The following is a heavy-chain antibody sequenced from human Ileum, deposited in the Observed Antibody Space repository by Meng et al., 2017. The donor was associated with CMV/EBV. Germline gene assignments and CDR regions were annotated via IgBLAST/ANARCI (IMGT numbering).Heavy chain of an antibody. CDR2: LSASGDST. CDR3: ATGQERYHY. J-gene: IGHJ4*02. CDR1: GFTFSSYG. Sequence: GGSLRLSCAASGFTFSSYGMTWVRQAPGKGLEWVSALSASGDSTFYADSVKGRFTTSRDNSKNTLYLQRNSLGAEDTAEYYCATGQERYHYWGQGTLVTVSS. D-gene: IGHD1-1*01. V-gene: IGHV3-23*01.